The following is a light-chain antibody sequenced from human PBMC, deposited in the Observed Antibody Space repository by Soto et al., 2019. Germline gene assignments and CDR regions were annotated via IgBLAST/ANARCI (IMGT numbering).Light chain of an antibody. CDR2: DVN. J-gene: IGLJ1*01. CDR1: SSDVGGYNY. V-gene: IGLV2-14*03. CDR3: SSYTTSNTRQIV. Sequence: QSALTQPASVSGSPGQSITISCTGTSSDVGGYNYVSWYQHHPGKAPKLMIYDVNFRPAGVSNRFSGSKSGNTASLTISGLQPDDEADYYCSSYTTSNTRQIVFGTGTKLTVL.